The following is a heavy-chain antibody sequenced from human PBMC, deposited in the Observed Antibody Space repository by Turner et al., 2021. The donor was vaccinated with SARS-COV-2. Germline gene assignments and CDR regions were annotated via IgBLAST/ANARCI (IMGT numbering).Heavy chain of an antibody. CDR2: IYSGGST. V-gene: IGHV3-53*01. D-gene: IGHD3-3*01. Sequence: VQLVESGGGLIQPGGSLRPSCAASGFTVSSNYMSWVRQAAGKGLEWVSVIYSGGSTFYADSVKGRFTISRDNSKNTLYLQMNSLRAEDTAVYYCARDLMEVGGMDVWGQGTTVTVSS. CDR3: ARDLMEVGGMDV. CDR1: GFTVSSNY. J-gene: IGHJ6*02.